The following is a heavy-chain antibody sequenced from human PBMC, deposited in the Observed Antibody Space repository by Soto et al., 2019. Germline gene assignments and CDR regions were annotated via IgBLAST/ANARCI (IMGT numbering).Heavy chain of an antibody. CDR2: IYYSGNT. D-gene: IGHD5-18*01. Sequence: SETLSLTCTLSCGSGSSGDYYWSWIRQPPGKGLEWIGYIYYSGNTNYNPSLKSRVIISVDTSKNLFSLKLTSVTAADTAVYYCARIPVDTSMIYWLDPWGQGTLVTVSS. V-gene: IGHV4-61*08. J-gene: IGHJ5*02. CDR1: CGSGSSGDYY. CDR3: ARIPVDTSMIYWLDP.